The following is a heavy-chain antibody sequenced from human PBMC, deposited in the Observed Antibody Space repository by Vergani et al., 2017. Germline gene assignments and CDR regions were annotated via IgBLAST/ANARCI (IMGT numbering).Heavy chain of an antibody. J-gene: IGHJ6*02. Sequence: QVQLVQSGAEVKKPGASVKVSCKASGYTFTSYGISWVRQAPGQGLEWMGWISAYNGNTNYAQKFQGWVTMTRDTSISTAYMELSRLRSDDTAVYYCARAIDTAMVKSYYYGMDVWGQGTTVTVSS. CDR1: GYTFTSYG. V-gene: IGHV1-18*01. CDR3: ARAIDTAMVKSYYYGMDV. CDR2: ISAYNGNT. D-gene: IGHD5-18*01.